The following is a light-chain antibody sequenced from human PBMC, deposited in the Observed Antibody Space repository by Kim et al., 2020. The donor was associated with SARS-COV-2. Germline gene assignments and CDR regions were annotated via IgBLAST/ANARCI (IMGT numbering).Light chain of an antibody. Sequence: VNLTCTLSSGHSSYAIAWHQQQPEKGPRYLMKLNSDGSHSKGDGIPDRFSGSSSGAERYLTISSLQSEDEADYYCQTWGTGIHWVFGGGTQLTVL. CDR2: LNSDGSH. CDR1: SGHSSYA. CDR3: QTWGTGIHWV. J-gene: IGLJ3*02. V-gene: IGLV4-69*01.